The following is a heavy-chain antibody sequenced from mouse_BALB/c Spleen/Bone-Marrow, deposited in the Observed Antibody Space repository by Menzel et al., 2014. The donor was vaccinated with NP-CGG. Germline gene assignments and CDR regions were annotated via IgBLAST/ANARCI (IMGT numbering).Heavy chain of an antibody. CDR1: GYTFTSYW. CDR3: ARSGSNFGRFFDV. D-gene: IGHD2-5*01. V-gene: IGHV1-74*01. J-gene: IGHJ1*01. Sequence: QVQLQQSGAELARPGASVNLSCKASGYTFTSYWMNWVMQRPEQGLEWIGRIDPYDSEAHYNQKFKDKAILTVDKSSSTAYMQLISLTSEDSAVYYCARSGSNFGRFFDVWGAGTTVTVSS. CDR2: IDPYDSEA.